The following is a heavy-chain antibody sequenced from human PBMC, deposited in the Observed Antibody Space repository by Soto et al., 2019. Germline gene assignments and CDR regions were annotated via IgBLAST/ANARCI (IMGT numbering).Heavy chain of an antibody. Sequence: SETLSLTCTVSGGSISSYYWTWILQTPGKGLEWIGYIYYSGSTNYNPSLKSRVTISVDTSKNQFSLKLSSLTAADTAVYYCARYFTTELEPRAFDILGQGTIVTVSS. CDR2: IYYSGST. CDR3: ARYFTTELEPRAFDI. V-gene: IGHV4-59*01. J-gene: IGHJ3*02. D-gene: IGHD1-7*01. CDR1: GGSISSYY.